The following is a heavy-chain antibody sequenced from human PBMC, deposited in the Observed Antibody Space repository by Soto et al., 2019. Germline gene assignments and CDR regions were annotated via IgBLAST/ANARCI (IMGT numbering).Heavy chain of an antibody. D-gene: IGHD6-19*01. J-gene: IGHJ5*02. CDR2: IYYSGGT. V-gene: IGHV4-59*01. CDR3: TREQSDDNYFDP. CDR1: VGSISSYY. Sequence: PSETLSLTCTVSVGSISSYYWNWVRQPPGKGLEWLGYIYYSGGTNYNPSLKSRVTISLDKSKSQFSLRLISVTAADTAVYYCTREQSDDNYFDPWGQGTLVTVSS.